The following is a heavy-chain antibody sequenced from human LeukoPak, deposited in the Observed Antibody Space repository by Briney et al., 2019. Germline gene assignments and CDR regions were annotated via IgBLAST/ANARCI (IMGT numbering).Heavy chain of an antibody. Sequence: GASVTVSCKAFGYTFTSNYMHWVRQAPGQGPEWMGVISPSGGSTTYAQKFQGRVTLTRDMSTSTDYLELSSLRSEDTAVYYCATEGYYDSSGYYTDYWGQGTLVTVSS. D-gene: IGHD3-22*01. V-gene: IGHV1-46*01. CDR3: ATEGYYDSSGYYTDY. CDR2: ISPSGGST. J-gene: IGHJ4*02. CDR1: GYTFTSNY.